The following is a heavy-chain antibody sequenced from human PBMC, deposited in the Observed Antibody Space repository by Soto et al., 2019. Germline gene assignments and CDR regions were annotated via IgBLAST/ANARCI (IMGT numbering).Heavy chain of an antibody. CDR2: INPKTAAT. V-gene: IGHV1-2*02. Sequence: VQLVQSGAEVKMSGASVKVSCKPSGYSFSDYFIQWVRQAPGQGLEWVAWINPKTAATNYAKKFQGRVSLTWDTSSTTAYMELTRLRPDDTAVYYCARIKWGLNYYNGMDVWGQGTTVIVSS. J-gene: IGHJ6*02. CDR3: ARIKWGLNYYNGMDV. CDR1: GYSFSDYF. D-gene: IGHD1-26*01.